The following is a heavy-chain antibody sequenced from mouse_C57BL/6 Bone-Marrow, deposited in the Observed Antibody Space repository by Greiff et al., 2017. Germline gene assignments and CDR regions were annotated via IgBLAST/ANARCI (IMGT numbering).Heavy chain of an antibody. J-gene: IGHJ1*03. V-gene: IGHV1-64*01. CDR1: GYTFTSYW. CDR3: ARRGGYGSSRYWYFDV. D-gene: IGHD1-1*01. CDR2: IHPNSGST. Sequence: QVQLQQPGAELVKPGASVKLSCKASGYTFTSYWMHWVKQRPGQGLEWIGMIHPNSGSTNYNEKFKSKATLTVDKSSSTAYMQLSSLTSEDSAVYYCARRGGYGSSRYWYFDVWCTGTTFTVSS.